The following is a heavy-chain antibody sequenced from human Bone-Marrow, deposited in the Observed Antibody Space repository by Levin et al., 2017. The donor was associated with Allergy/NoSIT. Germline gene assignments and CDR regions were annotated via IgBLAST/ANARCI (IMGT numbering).Heavy chain of an antibody. J-gene: IGHJ5*02. CDR3: AKDLDTSWYTWFDP. D-gene: IGHD2-2*01. CDR2: ISGSGGGT. Sequence: HSGGSLRLSCAASGFTFSSYAMSWVRQAPGKGLEWVSAISGSGGGTYYADSVKGRFTISRDNSKNTLYLQMNSLRAEDTAVYYCAKDLDTSWYTWFDPWGQGTLVTVSS. CDR1: GFTFSSYA. V-gene: IGHV3-23*01.